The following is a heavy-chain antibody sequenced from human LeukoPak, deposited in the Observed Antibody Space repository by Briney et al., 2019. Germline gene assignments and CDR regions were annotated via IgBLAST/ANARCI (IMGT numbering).Heavy chain of an antibody. CDR2: ISGSGGST. D-gene: IGHD2-15*01. CDR3: AKEVVVVAATGWFDP. Sequence: GGSLRLSCAASGFTFSSYAMSWVRQAPGKGLEWVPSISGSGGSTYYADSVKGRFTISRDNSKNTLYLQMNSLRAEDTAVYYCAKEVVVVAATGWFDPWGQGTLVTVSS. J-gene: IGHJ5*02. CDR1: GFTFSSYA. V-gene: IGHV3-23*01.